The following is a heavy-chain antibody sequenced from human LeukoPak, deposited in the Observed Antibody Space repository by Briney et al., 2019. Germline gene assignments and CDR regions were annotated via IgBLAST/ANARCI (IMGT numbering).Heavy chain of an antibody. J-gene: IGHJ6*02. V-gene: IGHV3-11*01. D-gene: IGHD6-19*01. CDR3: AREGGSGWYYYGMDV. CDR1: GFTFSDYY. CDR2: ISSSGSTI. Sequence: GGSLRLSCAASGFTFSDYYMSWIRQAPGKGLEWVSYISSSGSTIYYADSVKGRFTISGDNAKNSLYLQMDSLRAEDTAVYYCAREGGSGWYYYGMDVWGQGTTVTVSS.